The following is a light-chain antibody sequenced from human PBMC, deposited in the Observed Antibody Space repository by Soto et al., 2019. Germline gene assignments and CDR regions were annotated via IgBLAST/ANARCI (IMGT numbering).Light chain of an antibody. V-gene: IGKV3-20*01. CDR1: QSINNRY. Sequence: ELVLTQSPGTLSLSPGERATLSCRASQSINNRYLTWYQQKPGQAPRLLIYAASSRATGIPDRFIGSGSGTDVTLTISRLEPEDFAVYYCQQFGSSPGLTFGPGTKVDIK. CDR2: AAS. J-gene: IGKJ3*01. CDR3: QQFGSSPGLT.